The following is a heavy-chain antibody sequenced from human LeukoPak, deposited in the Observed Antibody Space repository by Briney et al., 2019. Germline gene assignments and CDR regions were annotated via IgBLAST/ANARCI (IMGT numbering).Heavy chain of an antibody. CDR1: GYTFTSYA. J-gene: IGHJ4*02. CDR3: ARDRDYSNYDARFDY. Sequence: ASVKVSCKASGYTFTSYAMNWVRQAPGQGREWMGWINTNTGNPTYAQGFTGRFVFSLDTSVSTAYLQISSLKAEDTAVYCCARDRDYSNYDARFDYWGQGTLVTVSS. CDR2: INTNTGNP. D-gene: IGHD4-11*01. V-gene: IGHV7-4-1*02.